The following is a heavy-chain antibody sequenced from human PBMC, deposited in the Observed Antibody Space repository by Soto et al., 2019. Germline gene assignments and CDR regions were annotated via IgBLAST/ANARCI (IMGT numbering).Heavy chain of an antibody. J-gene: IGHJ4*02. V-gene: IGHV1-46*01. CDR1: GYTFTSYY. Sequence: ASVKVSCKASGYTFTSYYMHWVRQAPGQGLEWMGIINPSFGRTSYAQKFQGRVTITRDKSTSTVYMELSSLRSEDTAVYYCARGPPTTVTYFAYWGQGTLVTVSS. CDR3: ARGPPTTVTYFAY. CDR2: INPSFGRT. D-gene: IGHD4-17*01.